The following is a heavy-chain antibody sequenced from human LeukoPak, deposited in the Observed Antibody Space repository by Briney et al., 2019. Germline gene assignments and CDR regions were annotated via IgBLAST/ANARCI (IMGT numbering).Heavy chain of an antibody. J-gene: IGHJ4*02. CDR2: IYYSGST. CDR1: GGSFSGYY. Sequence: PSETLSLTCAVYGGSFSGYYWSWIRQPPGKGLEWIGYIYYSGSTNYNPSLKSRVTISVDTSKNQFSLKLSSVTAADTAVYYCARLSSGWYPDYWGQGTLVTVSS. D-gene: IGHD6-19*01. CDR3: ARLSSGWYPDY. V-gene: IGHV4-59*08.